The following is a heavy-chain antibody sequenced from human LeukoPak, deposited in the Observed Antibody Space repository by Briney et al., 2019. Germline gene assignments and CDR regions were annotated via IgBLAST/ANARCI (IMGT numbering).Heavy chain of an antibody. D-gene: IGHD6-13*01. CDR3: ARSRGIATNWFDP. V-gene: IGHV3-48*02. J-gene: IGHJ5*02. Sequence: ETLSLTCTVSGGSISSYYWSWMRQPPGKGLEWVSYISSSSSTIYYADSVKGRFTISRDNAKNSLYLQMNSLRDEDTAVYYCARSRGIATNWFDPWGQGTLVTVSS. CDR2: ISSSSSTI. CDR1: GGSISSYY.